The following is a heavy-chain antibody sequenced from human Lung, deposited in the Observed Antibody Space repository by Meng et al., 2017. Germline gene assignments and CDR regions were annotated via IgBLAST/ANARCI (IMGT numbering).Heavy chain of an antibody. CDR2: LNHSGST. Sequence: VQQQWMGPGCAMPERTLHTTCVVAGGSFRDCYWSWISQPTGKGLEWIGELNHSGSTNYNPSLESRATISVDTSQNNLSLKLSSVTAADSAVYYCARGPTTMAHDFDYWGQGTLVTVSS. D-gene: IGHD4-11*01. CDR1: GGSFRDCY. CDR3: ARGPTTMAHDFDY. V-gene: IGHV4-34*01. J-gene: IGHJ4*02.